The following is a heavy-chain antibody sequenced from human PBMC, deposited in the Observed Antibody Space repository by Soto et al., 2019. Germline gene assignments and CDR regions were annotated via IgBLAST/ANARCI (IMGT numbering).Heavy chain of an antibody. CDR1: GYTFTSYG. J-gene: IGHJ1*01. Sequence: QVQLVQSGAEVKKPGASVKVSCKASGYTFTSYGISWVRQAPGQGLEWMGWISAYNGNTNYAQKLQGRVTMTTDTSTSTAYMELRSLRSDDTAVYYCARVGLHCSSTSCYPAVYFQHWGQGTLVTVSS. CDR3: ARVGLHCSSTSCYPAVYFQH. CDR2: ISAYNGNT. D-gene: IGHD2-2*01. V-gene: IGHV1-18*01.